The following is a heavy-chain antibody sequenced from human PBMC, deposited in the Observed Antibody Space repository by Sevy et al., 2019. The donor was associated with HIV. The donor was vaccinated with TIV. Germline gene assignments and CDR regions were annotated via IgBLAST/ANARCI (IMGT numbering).Heavy chain of an antibody. Sequence: GGSLRLSCAASGFSFRNYGMHWVRQAPGKGLEWVAFISNDGSNKYYADSVKGRFTISRDNPQNTLYLQVNNVRADDTAVFYCAKNIWTGYYVPHGYWGQGTLVTVSS. CDR3: AKNIWTGYYVPHGY. D-gene: IGHD3-9*01. V-gene: IGHV3-30*02. J-gene: IGHJ4*02. CDR1: GFSFRNYG. CDR2: ISNDGSNK.